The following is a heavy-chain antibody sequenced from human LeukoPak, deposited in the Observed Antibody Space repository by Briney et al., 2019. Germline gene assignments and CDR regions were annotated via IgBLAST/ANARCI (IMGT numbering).Heavy chain of an antibody. Sequence: PGGSLRLSCAASGFTFSSYWMHWVRQAPGKGLVWVSRINSDGSSTSYADSVKGRFTISRDNAKNTLYLQMNSLRAEDTAVYYCARDRSFHEGYYYYGMDVWGQGTTVTVSS. D-gene: IGHD6-6*01. CDR3: ARDRSFHEGYYYYGMDV. J-gene: IGHJ6*02. CDR1: GFTFSSYW. CDR2: INSDGSST. V-gene: IGHV3-74*01.